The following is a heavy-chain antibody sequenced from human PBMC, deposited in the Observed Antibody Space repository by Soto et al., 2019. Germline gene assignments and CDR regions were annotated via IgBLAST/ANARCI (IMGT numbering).Heavy chain of an antibody. D-gene: IGHD3-10*01. Sequence: QLQLQESGPGLVKPSETLSLTCTVSGGSISSSSYYWGWIRQPPGKGLEWIGSIYYSGSTYYNPSLKSRVTISVDTSKNQFSLKLSSVTAADTAVYYCARQGITMVRRVMRSDPDYMDVWGKGTTVTVSS. CDR3: ARQGITMVRRVMRSDPDYMDV. CDR1: GGSISSSSYY. CDR2: IYYSGST. V-gene: IGHV4-39*01. J-gene: IGHJ6*03.